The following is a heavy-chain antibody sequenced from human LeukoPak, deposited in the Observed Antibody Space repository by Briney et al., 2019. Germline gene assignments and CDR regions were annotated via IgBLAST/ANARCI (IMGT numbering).Heavy chain of an antibody. CDR2: ISYDGSNK. Sequence: TGGSLRLSCAASGFTFSSYAMHWVRQAPGKGLEWVAVISYDGSNKYYADSVKGRFTISRDNSKNTLYLQMNSLRAEDTAVYYCARDPLSYQLHSYYYYYYMDVWGKGTTVTVSS. D-gene: IGHD2-2*01. CDR3: ARDPLSYQLHSYYYYYYMDV. V-gene: IGHV3-30*04. J-gene: IGHJ6*03. CDR1: GFTFSSYA.